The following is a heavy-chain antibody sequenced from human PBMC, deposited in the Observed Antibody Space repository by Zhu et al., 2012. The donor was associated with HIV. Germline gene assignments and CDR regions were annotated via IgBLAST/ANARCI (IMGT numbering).Heavy chain of an antibody. CDR3: ARDGGREGFGSYYSRRALWEWGAFDI. CDR2: IYYSGST. CDR1: GGSISSGDYY. D-gene: IGHD3-10*01. Sequence: QVQLQESGPGLVKPSQTLSLTCTVSGGSISSGDYYWSWIRQPPGKGLEWIGYIYYSGSTYYNPSLKSRVTISVDTSKNQFSLKLSSVTAADTAVYYCARDGGREGFGSYYSRRALWEWGAFDIVGPRAMVTVSS. V-gene: IGHV4-30-4*08. J-gene: IGHJ3*02.